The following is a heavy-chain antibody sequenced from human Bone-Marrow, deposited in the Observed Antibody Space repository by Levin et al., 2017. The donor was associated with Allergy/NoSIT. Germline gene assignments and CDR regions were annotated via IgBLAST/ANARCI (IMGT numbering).Heavy chain of an antibody. CDR1: GYPFNTYG. CDR3: ARDVGSTNYFDY. D-gene: IGHD1-26*01. V-gene: IGHV1-18*04. J-gene: IGHJ4*02. Sequence: ASVKVSCKTSGYPFNTYGLSWLRQTPRQGLEWMGWISTHNGKTNYAPKVQGRITITTDTSSSTAYMQLTTLTSDDTAIYYCARDVGSTNYFDYWGQGPQVTVSS. CDR2: ISTHNGKT.